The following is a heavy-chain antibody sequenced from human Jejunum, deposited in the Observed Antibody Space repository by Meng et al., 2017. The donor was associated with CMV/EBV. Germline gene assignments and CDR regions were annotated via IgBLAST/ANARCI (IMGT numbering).Heavy chain of an antibody. CDR2: KHYNGDT. CDR1: SISSSSYS. Sequence: SISSSSYSWGWIRPPPGKGLEWIGSKHYNGDTSYNPSLKSRVSISVDTSKNHFSLNLISVTAADTAVYYCARIRSRGYYNSWYFDLWGRGTLVTVSS. CDR3: ARIRSRGYYNSWYFDL. J-gene: IGHJ2*01. D-gene: IGHD3-22*01. V-gene: IGHV4-39*07.